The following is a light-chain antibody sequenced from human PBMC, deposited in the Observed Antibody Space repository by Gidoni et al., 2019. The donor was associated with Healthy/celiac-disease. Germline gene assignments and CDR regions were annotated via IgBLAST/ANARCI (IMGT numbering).Light chain of an antibody. V-gene: IGKV3-20*01. CDR3: QQYGSSPLT. Sequence: EIALTQSAGTLSLSPGERATLSCRASQSVSSSYLAWYQQKPGQAPRLFIYGASIRATGIPDRFSGSASGTDFTLTISRLEPEDFAVYYCQQYGSSPLTFGGGTKVEIK. J-gene: IGKJ4*01. CDR2: GAS. CDR1: QSVSSSY.